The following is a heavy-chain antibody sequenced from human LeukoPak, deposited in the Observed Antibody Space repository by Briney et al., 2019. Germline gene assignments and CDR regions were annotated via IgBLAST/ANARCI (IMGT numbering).Heavy chain of an antibody. CDR1: VYTFTNYA. Sequence: ASVKVSCKPSVYTFTNYAITWVRQAPGQGLEWVARISGYNGNTDYAQKVKDRLTVTADTSTAYLEMRGPTSDDTAVYYCARDHGDFVGVRVGFDPWGQGTLVTVSS. J-gene: IGHJ5*02. CDR2: ISGYNGNT. CDR3: ARDHGDFVGVRVGFDP. V-gene: IGHV1-18*01. D-gene: IGHD4-17*01.